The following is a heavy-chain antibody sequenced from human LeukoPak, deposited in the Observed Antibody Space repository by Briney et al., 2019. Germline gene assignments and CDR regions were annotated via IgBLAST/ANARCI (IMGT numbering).Heavy chain of an antibody. CDR1: GFTLSHYS. V-gene: IGHV3-21*01. CDR3: ARVMMGATVTTFHYYCMDV. Sequence: GGSLRLSCAASGFTLSHYSIDWVRQAPGKGLERVASITSSSSHIYYADSVKGRFTISRDNAKNALYLQMNSLRAEDTAIYYCARVMMGATVTTFHYYCMDVGGVGTTVTVYS. D-gene: IGHD4-11*01. CDR2: ITSSSSHI. J-gene: IGHJ6*01.